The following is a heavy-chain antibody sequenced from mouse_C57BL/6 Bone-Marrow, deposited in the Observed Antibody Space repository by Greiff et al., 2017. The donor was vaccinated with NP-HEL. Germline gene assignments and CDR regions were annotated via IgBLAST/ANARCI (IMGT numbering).Heavy chain of an antibody. CDR1: GYAFSSSW. J-gene: IGHJ1*03. CDR2: IYPGDGDT. D-gene: IGHD5-1*01. V-gene: IGHV1-82*01. Sequence: QVQLQQSGPELVKPGASVKISCKASGYAFSSSWMNWVKQRPGKGLEWIGRIYPGDGDTNYNGKFKGKATLTADKSSSTAYMQLSSLTSEDAAVYFCARSGVHWGTGTTVTVSS. CDR3: ARSGVH.